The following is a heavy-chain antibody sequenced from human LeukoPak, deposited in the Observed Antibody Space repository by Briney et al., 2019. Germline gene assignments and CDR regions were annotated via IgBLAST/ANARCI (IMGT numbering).Heavy chain of an antibody. J-gene: IGHJ6*02. Sequence: GGSLRLSCAASGFTFTTYAMTWVRQAPGKGLEWVSRISGSGDSTYFADSVKGRFTISRDNFKNTLYLQMNSLRAEDTAVYYCAKDLRYSGSLYGMDVWGQGITVTVSS. V-gene: IGHV3-23*01. CDR3: AKDLRYSGSLYGMDV. D-gene: IGHD5-12*01. CDR1: GFTFTTYA. CDR2: ISGSGDST.